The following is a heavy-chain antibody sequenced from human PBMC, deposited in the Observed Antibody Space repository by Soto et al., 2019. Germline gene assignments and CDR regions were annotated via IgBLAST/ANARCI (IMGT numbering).Heavy chain of an antibody. J-gene: IGHJ4*02. V-gene: IGHV4-34*01. CDR3: ARGISLIVEVQRDAPDKYYFDS. CDR2: INHSGST. D-gene: IGHD2-21*01. Sequence: SETLSLTCAAYGGSFSGHFLSWIRQPPGKGLEWTGEINHSGSTNFNPSLKSRVTISVDTSKNQFSLKVNSLTAADTAVYYCARGISLIVEVQRDAPDKYYFDSWGQGTVVTVSS. CDR1: GGSFSGHF.